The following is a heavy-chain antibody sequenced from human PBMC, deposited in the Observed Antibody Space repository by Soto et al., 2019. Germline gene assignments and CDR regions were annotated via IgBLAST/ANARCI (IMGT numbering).Heavy chain of an antibody. D-gene: IGHD3-3*01. J-gene: IGHJ6*03. CDR3: AKMHTYYDFWSGYYPYHYYYMDV. V-gene: IGHV3-23*01. CDR2: ISGSGGST. Sequence: PGGSLRLSCAASGFTFSSYAMSWVRQAPGKGLEWVSAISGSGGSTYYADSVKGRFTISRDNSKNTLYLQMNSLRAEDTAVYYCAKMHTYYDFWSGYYPYHYYYMDVWGKGTTVTVSS. CDR1: GFTFSSYA.